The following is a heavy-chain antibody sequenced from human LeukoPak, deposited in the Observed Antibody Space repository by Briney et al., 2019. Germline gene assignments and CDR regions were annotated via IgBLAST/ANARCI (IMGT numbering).Heavy chain of an antibody. CDR1: GFTFSSYA. CDR3: ARSLKQWLSYYYYGMDV. Sequence: GGSLRLSCAASGFTFSSYAMHWVRQAPGKGLEWVAVISYDGSNKYYADSVKGRFTISRDNSKNTLYLQMNSLRAEDTAVYYYARSLKQWLSYYYYGMDVWGQGTTVTVSS. J-gene: IGHJ6*02. V-gene: IGHV3-30-3*01. CDR2: ISYDGSNK. D-gene: IGHD6-19*01.